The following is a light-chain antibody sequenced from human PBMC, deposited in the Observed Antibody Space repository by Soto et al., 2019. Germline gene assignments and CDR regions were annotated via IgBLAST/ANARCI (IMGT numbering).Light chain of an antibody. V-gene: IGKV3-15*01. CDR2: RAS. Sequence: ERVVTQGPGTLSESAGERATLSCTASHYVYSNVAWFQQRPGQAPRLLIYRASTRATGTPARFSGSGSGTEFTLTITSLQSEDFALYYCQQYHHLWTFGQGTKVDI. J-gene: IGKJ1*01. CDR1: HYVYSN. CDR3: QQYHHLWT.